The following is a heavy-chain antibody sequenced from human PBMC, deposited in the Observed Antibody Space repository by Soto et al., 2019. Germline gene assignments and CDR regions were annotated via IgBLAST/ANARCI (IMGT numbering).Heavy chain of an antibody. CDR1: GGSISSGGYY. CDR2: IYYSGST. Sequence: QVQLQESGPGLVKPSQTLSLTCTVSGGSISSGGYYWSWIRQHPGKGLEWIGYIYYSGSTYYNPSLKSRVTISVDTSKNQFSLKLSSVTAADTAVYYCASTKNSSSWRIYWYFDLWGRGTLVTVSS. V-gene: IGHV4-31*03. CDR3: ASTKNSSSWRIYWYFDL. J-gene: IGHJ2*01. D-gene: IGHD6-13*01.